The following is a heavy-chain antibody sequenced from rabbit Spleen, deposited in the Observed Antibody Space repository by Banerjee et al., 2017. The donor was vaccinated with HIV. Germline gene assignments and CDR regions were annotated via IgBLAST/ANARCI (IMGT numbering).Heavy chain of an antibody. J-gene: IGHJ3*01. CDR2: IYAAKGST. Sequence: QSLEESGGGLVKPGASLTLTCKASGFSFSSDYYISWVRQAPGKGLEWIGIIYAAKGSTDYASWVNGRFTISSDNAQSTVDLKMTSLTAADTATYFCARAIVPWLGLTRLDLWGPGTLVT. D-gene: IGHD4-1*01. CDR1: GFSFSSDYY. V-gene: IGHV1S43*01. CDR3: ARAIVPWLGLTRLDL.